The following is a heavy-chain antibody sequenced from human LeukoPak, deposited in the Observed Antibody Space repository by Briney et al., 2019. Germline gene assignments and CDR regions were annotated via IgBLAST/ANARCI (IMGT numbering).Heavy chain of an antibody. CDR3: AKDGRYGSGSYYDNWFDP. CDR2: ISSSGSTI. CDR1: GFTFSSYE. D-gene: IGHD3-10*01. V-gene: IGHV3-48*03. Sequence: PGGSLRLSCAASGFTFSSYEMNWVRQAPGKGLEWVSYISSSGSTIYYADSVKGRFTISRDNAKNSLYLQMNSLRAEDTALYYCAKDGRYGSGSYYDNWFDPWGQGTLVTVSS. J-gene: IGHJ5*02.